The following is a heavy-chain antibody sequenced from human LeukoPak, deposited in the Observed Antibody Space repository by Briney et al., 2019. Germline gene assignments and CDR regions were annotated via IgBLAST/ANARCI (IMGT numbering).Heavy chain of an antibody. J-gene: IGHJ5*02. Sequence: NPSETLSLTCTVSGGSISSGSYYWSWIRQPAGKGLEWIGRIYTSGSTNYNPSLKSRVTISVDTSKNHLSLKLTSVTAADTAVYYCARDSGTTGGVKFDPWGQGILVTVSS. CDR1: GGSISSGSYY. CDR3: ARDSGTTGGVKFDP. D-gene: IGHD3-16*01. V-gene: IGHV4-61*02. CDR2: IYTSGST.